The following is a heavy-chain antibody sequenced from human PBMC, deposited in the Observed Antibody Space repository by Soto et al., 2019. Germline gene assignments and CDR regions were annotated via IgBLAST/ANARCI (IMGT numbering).Heavy chain of an antibody. D-gene: IGHD3-16*01. CDR2: IWYDGSNK. CDR3: ARDGVYVWGSYDY. V-gene: IGHV3-33*01. J-gene: IGHJ4*02. CDR1: GFTFSSYG. Sequence: QVQLVESGGGVVQPGRSLRLSCAASGFTFSSYGMHWVRQAPGKGLEWVAVIWYDGSNKYYADSVKGRFTISRDNSKNTLYLQMNSLRAEATAVYYCARDGVYVWGSYDYWGQGTLVTVSS.